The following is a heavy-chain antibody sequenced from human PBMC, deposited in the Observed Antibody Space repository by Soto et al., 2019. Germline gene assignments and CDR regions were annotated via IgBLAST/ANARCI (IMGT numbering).Heavy chain of an antibody. D-gene: IGHD3-10*01. Sequence: QVQLVQSGAEVKKPGASVKVSCKASGYTFTSHAIHWVRQAPGQGLEWMGWINAGNGNTKYSQKFQGRVTIIRDTSASTAYMELSSLRSEDTAVYSCARGITMVRGVYGEWGQGTLVTVYS. CDR3: ARGITMVRGVYGE. CDR2: INAGNGNT. J-gene: IGHJ4*02. CDR1: GYTFTSHA. V-gene: IGHV1-3*01.